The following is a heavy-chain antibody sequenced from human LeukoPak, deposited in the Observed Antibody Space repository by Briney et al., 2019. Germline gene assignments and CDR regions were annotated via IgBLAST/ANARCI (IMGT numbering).Heavy chain of an antibody. D-gene: IGHD5-12*01. J-gene: IGHJ3*02. V-gene: IGHV3-7*01. CDR3: ARARSYSFDI. CDR1: GFSFSGSW. Sequence: GGSLRLSCAASGFSFSGSWMSWVRQAPGKGLEWVAHIKPDESEKFYMDSVKGRFTVSRDNAKSLVFLLMNSLRAEDTAVYYCARARSYSFDIWGQGTMVTVSS. CDR2: IKPDESEK.